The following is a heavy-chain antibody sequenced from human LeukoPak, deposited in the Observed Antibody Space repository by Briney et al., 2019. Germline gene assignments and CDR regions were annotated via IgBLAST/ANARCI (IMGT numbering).Heavy chain of an antibody. V-gene: IGHV3-21*01. J-gene: IGHJ3*02. CDR2: ISSSSSYI. CDR1: GFTFSNYA. Sequence: GGSLRLSCAASGFTFSNYAMSWVRQAPGKGLEWVSSISSSSSYIYYADSVRGRFTISRDNAKNSLYLQMNSLRAEDTAVYYCARNDYGDSYDAFDIWGQGTMVTVSS. D-gene: IGHD4-17*01. CDR3: ARNDYGDSYDAFDI.